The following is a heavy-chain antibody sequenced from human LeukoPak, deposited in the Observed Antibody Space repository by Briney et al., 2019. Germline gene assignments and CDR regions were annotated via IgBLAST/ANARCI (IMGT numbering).Heavy chain of an antibody. CDR2: ISSSGSTI. D-gene: IGHD5/OR15-5a*01. J-gene: IGHJ5*02. Sequence: PGGSLRLSCAASGFTFSDYYMSWIRQAPGKGLEWVSYISSSGSTIYYADSVKGRFTISRDNAKNSLYLQMNSLRAEDTAVYYCARGSTTPHDNWFDPWGQGTLVTVSS. CDR3: ARGSTTPHDNWFDP. CDR1: GFTFSDYY. V-gene: IGHV3-11*04.